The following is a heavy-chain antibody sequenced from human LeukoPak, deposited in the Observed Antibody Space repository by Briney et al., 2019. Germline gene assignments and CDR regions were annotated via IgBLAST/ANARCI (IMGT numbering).Heavy chain of an antibody. CDR3: AKSDWFDP. J-gene: IGHJ5*02. Sequence: PGGSLRLSCATSGFTFGNYWMNWLRQAPGKGLVWVSRIRSDGGATTYAESVKGRFTISRDNARNTLYLQMNSLRVDDTAVYYCAKSDWFDPCGRGILVTVSS. CDR1: GFTFGNYW. CDR2: IRSDGGAT. V-gene: IGHV3-74*01.